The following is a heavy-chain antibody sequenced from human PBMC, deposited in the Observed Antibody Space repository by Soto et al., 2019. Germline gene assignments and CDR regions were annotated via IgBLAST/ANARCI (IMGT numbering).Heavy chain of an antibody. V-gene: IGHV1-8*01. CDR2: MNPNSGNT. D-gene: IGHD3-10*01. CDR3: ARSNGAGFGELYSGGYYYMDV. CDR1: GYTFTSYD. Sequence: ASVKVSCKASGYTFTSYDINWVRQAPGQGLEWMGWMNPNSGNTGYAQNFQGRVTMTRNTSISTAYMELSSLRSEDTAVYYCARSNGAGFGELYSGGYYYMDVWGKGTTVTVSS. J-gene: IGHJ6*03.